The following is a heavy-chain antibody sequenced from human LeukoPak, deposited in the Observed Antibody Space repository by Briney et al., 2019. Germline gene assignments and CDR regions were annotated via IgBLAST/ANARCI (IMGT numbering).Heavy chain of an antibody. J-gene: IGHJ4*02. CDR2: MNPNSGNT. Sequence: GASVKVSCKASGYTFTSYDINWVRQATGQGLEWMGWMNPNSGNTGYAQKFQGRDTITRNTSISTAYMELSSLRSEDTAVYYCARDSGYDWYFDYWGQGTLVTVSS. CDR1: GYTFTSYD. CDR3: ARDSGYDWYFDY. D-gene: IGHD5-12*01. V-gene: IGHV1-8*03.